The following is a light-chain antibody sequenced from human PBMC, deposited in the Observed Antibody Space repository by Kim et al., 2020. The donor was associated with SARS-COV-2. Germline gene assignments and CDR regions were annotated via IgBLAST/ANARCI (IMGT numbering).Light chain of an antibody. V-gene: IGKV1-33*01. CDR3: QQFGGLPLT. Sequence: AFVGDRVTITCRASDHINNYLNWYQQKPGKAPILLISHASILQTGVPPRFSGSGSGTDFTLTISSLQPEDIATYYCQQFGGLPLTFGGGTKVDIK. CDR2: HAS. CDR1: DHINNY. J-gene: IGKJ4*01.